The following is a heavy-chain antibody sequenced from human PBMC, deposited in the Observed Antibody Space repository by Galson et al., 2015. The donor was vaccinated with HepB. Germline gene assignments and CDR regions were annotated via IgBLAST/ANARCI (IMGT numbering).Heavy chain of an antibody. V-gene: IGHV3-74*01. CDR2: INSDESST. Sequence: SLRLSCAASGFTFSSSWMHWVRQAPGKGLVWVSRINSDESSTSYADSVKGRFTISRDNGKNTLYLQMNSLRAEDTAVYYYVRAIGLDFDYWGQGTLVTVSS. CDR3: VRAIGLDFDY. J-gene: IGHJ4*02. CDR1: GFTFSSSW. D-gene: IGHD2/OR15-2a*01.